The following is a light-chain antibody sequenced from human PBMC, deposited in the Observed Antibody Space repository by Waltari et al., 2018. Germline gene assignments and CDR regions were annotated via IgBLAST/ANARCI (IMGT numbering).Light chain of an antibody. CDR2: ANN. J-gene: IGLJ1*01. CDR3: QSFDSSLDGYV. Sequence: QSVLTQPPSVSGAPGQRVTISCTGSISNIGSYSHVHWYQHLPGTAPKVLIYANNNRPSGVPDRFSGSKSGASASLAITALQAEDEADYYCQSFDSSLDGYVFGTGTKVTVL. V-gene: IGLV1-40*01. CDR1: ISNIGSYSH.